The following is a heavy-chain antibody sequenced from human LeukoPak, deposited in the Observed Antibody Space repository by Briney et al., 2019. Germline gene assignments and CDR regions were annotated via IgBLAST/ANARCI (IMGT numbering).Heavy chain of an antibody. CDR1: GGSISSYY. V-gene: IGHV4-59*01. CDR2: IYYSGST. CDR3: AGRSYSSGWSY. J-gene: IGHJ4*02. Sequence: SETLSLTCTVSGGSISSYYWSWIRQPPGKGLEWIGYIYYSGSTNYNPSLKSRVTISVDTSKNQFSLKLSSVTAADTAVYYCAGRSYSSGWSYWGQGTLVTASS. D-gene: IGHD6-19*01.